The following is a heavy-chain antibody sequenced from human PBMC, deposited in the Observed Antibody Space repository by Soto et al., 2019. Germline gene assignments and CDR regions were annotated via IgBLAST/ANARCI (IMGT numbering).Heavy chain of an antibody. CDR2: ITTSAGST. V-gene: IGHV3-23*01. Sequence: GGSLRLSCAASGFTFSSYAMSWVRQAPGMGLEWVSAITTSAGSTYYADSVKGRFSISRDNSKNTLYLQMNSLRAEDTAVYYCAKDLSSYYGMDVWGQGTTVTVSS. J-gene: IGHJ6*02. CDR1: GFTFSSYA. CDR3: AKDLSSYYGMDV.